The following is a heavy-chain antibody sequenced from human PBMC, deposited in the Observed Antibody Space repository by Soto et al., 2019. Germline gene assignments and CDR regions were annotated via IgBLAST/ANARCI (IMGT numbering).Heavy chain of an antibody. V-gene: IGHV1-18*01. CDR3: ARQSPPGITIFGVVIDPDHYYYMDV. Sequence: ASVKVSCKASGYTFTSYGISWVRQAPGQGLEWMGWISAYNGNTNYAQKLQGRVTMTTDTSTSTAYMELRSLRSDDTAVYYCARQSPPGITIFGVVIDPDHYYYMDVWGKGTTVTVSS. D-gene: IGHD3-3*01. CDR1: GYTFTSYG. CDR2: ISAYNGNT. J-gene: IGHJ6*03.